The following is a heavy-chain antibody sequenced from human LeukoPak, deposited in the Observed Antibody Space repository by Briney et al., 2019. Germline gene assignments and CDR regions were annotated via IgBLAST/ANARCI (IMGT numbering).Heavy chain of an antibody. J-gene: IGHJ4*02. CDR1: GYTFIDYY. D-gene: IGHD6-19*01. V-gene: IGHV1-2*02. CDR3: AISYSSGWYVFDY. Sequence: ASVKVSCKASGYTFIDYYMYWVRQAPGQGLEWMGWVNPNSGGTKYAQKFQDRVTMTRDTSITTGYMELSRLRSDDTAIYYCAISYSSGWYVFDYGGQGTLVTVSS. CDR2: VNPNSGGT.